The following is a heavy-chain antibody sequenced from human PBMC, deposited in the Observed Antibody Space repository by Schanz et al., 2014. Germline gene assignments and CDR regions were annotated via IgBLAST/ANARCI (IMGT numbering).Heavy chain of an antibody. V-gene: IGHV3-33*01. Sequence: QVQLVESGGGVVQPGRSLRLSCAASGFNFGSHGMHWVRQAPGKGLEWVAVISYDGSFKNYADSVKGRFTISRDNSKNTLFLQMNSLRAEDTAVYYCARDHTTESYYSAGPPIDYWGQGTLLTVSS. CDR1: GFNFGSHG. J-gene: IGHJ4*02. CDR2: ISYDGSFK. D-gene: IGHD1-26*01. CDR3: ARDHTTESYYSAGPPIDY.